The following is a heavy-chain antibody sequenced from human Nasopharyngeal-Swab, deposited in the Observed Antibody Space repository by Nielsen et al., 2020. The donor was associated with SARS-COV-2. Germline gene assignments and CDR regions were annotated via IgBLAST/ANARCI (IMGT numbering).Heavy chain of an antibody. Sequence: GGSLRLSCAGSGFTFSSKWMNWARQAPGKGLEWVANISPDGGQKYYADSVKGRFTISRDNAKNPLYLQMDSLRAEDTAVYYCAQTSIGMATIRGVLPYWGQGTLVTVSS. CDR1: GFTFSSKW. CDR3: AQTSIGMATIRGVLPY. V-gene: IGHV3-7*05. CDR2: ISPDGGQK. J-gene: IGHJ4*02. D-gene: IGHD5-24*01.